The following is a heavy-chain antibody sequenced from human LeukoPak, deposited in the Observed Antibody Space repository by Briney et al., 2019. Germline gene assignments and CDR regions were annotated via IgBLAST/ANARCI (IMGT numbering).Heavy chain of an antibody. V-gene: IGHV1-18*01. D-gene: IGHD6-13*01. CDR3: ARGDSSSWLIGEQNNWFDP. CDR2: ISAYNGNT. Sequence: ASAKVSCKASGYTFTSYGISWVRQAPGQGLEWMGWISAYNGNTNYAQKLQGRVTMTTDTSTSTAYMELRSLRSDDTAVYYCARGDSSSWLIGEQNNWFDPWGQGTLVTVSS. CDR1: GYTFTSYG. J-gene: IGHJ5*02.